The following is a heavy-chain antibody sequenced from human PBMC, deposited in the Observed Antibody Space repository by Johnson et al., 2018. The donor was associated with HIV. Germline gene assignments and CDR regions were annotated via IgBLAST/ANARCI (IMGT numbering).Heavy chain of an antibody. Sequence: VQLVESGGGVVRPGGSLRLSCAASGFTFDDYGMSWVRQAPGKGLEWVSGISWNSANIGHADSVKGRFTISRDNAKGSLYLQRNSLRPEATAVFYCAGGYILTGYSGAFDMWGQGTMVTVSS. CDR2: ISWNSANI. V-gene: IGHV3-20*04. D-gene: IGHD3-9*01. J-gene: IGHJ3*02. CDR3: AGGYILTGYSGAFDM. CDR1: GFTFDDYG.